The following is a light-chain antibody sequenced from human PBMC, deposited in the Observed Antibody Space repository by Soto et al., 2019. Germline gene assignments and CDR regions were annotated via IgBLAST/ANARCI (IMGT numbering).Light chain of an antibody. J-gene: IGLJ2*01. CDR3: SSYTSSSTLV. V-gene: IGLV2-14*01. CDR1: SSDVGAYTY. CDR2: EVS. Sequence: QSALTQPPSASGSPGQSVTISCTGTSSDVGAYTYVSWYQQHPGKAPKLMIYEVSYRPSGVSNRFSASKSGNTASLTISGLQAEDEADYYCSSYTSSSTLVFGGGTKLTVL.